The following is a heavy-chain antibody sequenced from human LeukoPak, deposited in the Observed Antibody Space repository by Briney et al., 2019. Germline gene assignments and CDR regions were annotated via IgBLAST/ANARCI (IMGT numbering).Heavy chain of an antibody. CDR2: INPSGGST. V-gene: IGHV1-46*01. J-gene: IGHJ5*02. CDR3: AREGGLGAHPFDP. Sequence: GASVKVSCKASGYTFTIYYMHWVRQAPGQGLEWMGIINPSGGSTSYAQKFQGRVTMTRDTSTSTVYMELSSLRSEDTAVYYCAREGGLGAHPFDPWGQGTLVTVSS. CDR1: GYTFTIYY. D-gene: IGHD3-16*01.